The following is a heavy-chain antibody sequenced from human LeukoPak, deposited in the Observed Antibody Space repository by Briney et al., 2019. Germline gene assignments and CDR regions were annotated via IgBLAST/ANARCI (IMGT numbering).Heavy chain of an antibody. CDR3: ARDSMAGSGSSPYYYGMDV. CDR2: INPNSGGT. Sequence: ASVKVSCKASGYTFTGYYMRWVRQAPGQGLEWMGWINPNSGGTNYAQKFQGWVTMTRDTSISTAYMELSRLRSDDTAVYYCARDSMAGSGSSPYYYGMDVWGQGTTVTVSS. V-gene: IGHV1-2*04. CDR1: GYTFTGYY. J-gene: IGHJ6*02. D-gene: IGHD3-10*01.